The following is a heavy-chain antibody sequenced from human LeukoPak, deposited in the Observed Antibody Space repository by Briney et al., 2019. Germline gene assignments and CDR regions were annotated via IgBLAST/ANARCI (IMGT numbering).Heavy chain of an antibody. Sequence: GGSLRLSCAASGFTFDDYAMHWVRHAPGKGLEWVSGISWNSGSIGYADSVKGRFTISRDNAKNSLYLQMNSLRAEDTALYYCAKAGGNSAFDYWGQGTLVTVSS. CDR2: ISWNSGSI. D-gene: IGHD4-23*01. J-gene: IGHJ4*02. CDR3: AKAGGNSAFDY. V-gene: IGHV3-9*01. CDR1: GFTFDDYA.